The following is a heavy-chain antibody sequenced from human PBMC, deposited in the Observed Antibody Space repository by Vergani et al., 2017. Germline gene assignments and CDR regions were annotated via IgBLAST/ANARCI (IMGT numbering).Heavy chain of an antibody. D-gene: IGHD3-10*01. CDR1: GFTFSSYE. CDR3: ARDTGITMVRGNLDY. CDR2: ISSSGSTR. J-gene: IGHJ4*02. V-gene: IGHV3-48*03. Sequence: EVQLVESGGGLVQPGGSLRLSCAASGFTFSSYEMNWVRQAPGKGLEWVSYISSSGSTRYYADSVKGRFTISRDNAKNSLYLQMNSLRAEDTAVYYCARDTGITMVRGNLDYWDQGTLVTGSS.